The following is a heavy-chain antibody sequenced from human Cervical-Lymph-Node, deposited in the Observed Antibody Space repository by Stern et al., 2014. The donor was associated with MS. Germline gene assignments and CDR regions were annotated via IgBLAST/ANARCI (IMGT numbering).Heavy chain of an antibody. CDR3: ARRIAVAVPYFDY. Sequence: VQLVESGAEVKKPGASVKVSCKASGYTFTGHYMHWVRQAPGQGLEWMGRINPNSGGTNSAQKFQGRVTMTRDTSINTAYMELSRLRSDDTAVYYCARRIAVAVPYFDYWGQGTLVTVSS. J-gene: IGHJ4*02. CDR2: INPNSGGT. V-gene: IGHV1-2*06. CDR1: GYTFTGHY. D-gene: IGHD6-19*01.